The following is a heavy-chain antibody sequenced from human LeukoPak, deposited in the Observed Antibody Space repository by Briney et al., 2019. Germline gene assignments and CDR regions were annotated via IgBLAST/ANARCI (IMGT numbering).Heavy chain of an antibody. CDR3: ARQGLKGIYRNGVVSR. D-gene: IGHD3-16*02. CDR2: IYYSGST. J-gene: IGHJ4*02. CDR1: GGSISSSSYY. V-gene: IGHV4-39*01. Sequence: SQTLSLTCAVSGGSISSSSYYWGWIRQPPGKGLEWIGSIYYSGSTNYNPSLKSRVTIFVDMSKNKFSLKLSSVTAADTAVYYCARQGLKGIYRNGVVSRWGQGTLVTVSS.